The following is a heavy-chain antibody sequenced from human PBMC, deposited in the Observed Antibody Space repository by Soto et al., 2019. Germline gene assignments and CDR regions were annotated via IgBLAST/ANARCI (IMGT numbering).Heavy chain of an antibody. CDR2: IYYSGST. Sequence: SDTQFLPRTVVCGSLSDLYWSWIRQPPGKGLEWIGYIYYSGSTNYNPSLKSRVTISVDTSKNQFSLKLSSVTAADTAAYYCARRYGPCFDYWGQGTLVTVSS. J-gene: IGHJ4*02. D-gene: IGHD5-18*01. V-gene: IGHV4-59*08. CDR3: ARRYGPCFDY. CDR1: CGSLSDLY.